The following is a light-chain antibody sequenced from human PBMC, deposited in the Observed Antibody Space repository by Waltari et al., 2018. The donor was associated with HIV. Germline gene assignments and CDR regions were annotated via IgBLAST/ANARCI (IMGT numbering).Light chain of an antibody. Sequence: QLVLTQSPSASASLGASVKLTCTLSSGHSTYGFAWHQQQPEKGPRYLMKVKSDGSHTKADVIPDRFLGSSAGAGRYRTISSLQSEDEAVYYGQTWGPGIGVFGRGTQLTVL. CDR2: VKSDGSH. CDR3: QTWGPGIGV. J-gene: IGLJ3*02. CDR1: SGHSTYG. V-gene: IGLV4-69*01.